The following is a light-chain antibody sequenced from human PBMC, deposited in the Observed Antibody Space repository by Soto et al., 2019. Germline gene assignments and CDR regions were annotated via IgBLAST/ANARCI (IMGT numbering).Light chain of an antibody. V-gene: IGLV1-44*01. CDR3: AVWDDRLNGHV. CDR1: SGNMGSNT. Sequence: QSFLTQPPSASATPGQMFTIACSGRSGNMGSNTVHWFQQFPGTAPRLLISTNDQRPSGVPDRFIGSNSGTSASLAISGLQFEDEADYYCAVWDDRLNGHVFGTGTKVTVL. CDR2: TND. J-gene: IGLJ1*01.